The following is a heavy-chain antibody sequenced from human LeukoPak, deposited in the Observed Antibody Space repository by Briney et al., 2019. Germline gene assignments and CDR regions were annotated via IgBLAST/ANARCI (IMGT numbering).Heavy chain of an antibody. CDR1: GGSISSYY. CDR2: IYYSGST. D-gene: IGHD6-19*01. V-gene: IGHV4-59*01. CDR3: ARSVSYSSGWDY. J-gene: IGHJ4*02. Sequence: SSETLSLTCTVPGGSISSYYWSWIRQPPGKGLEWIGYIYYSGSTNYNPSLKSRVTISVDTSKNQFSLKLSSVTAADTAVYYCARSVSYSSGWDYWGQGTLVTVSS.